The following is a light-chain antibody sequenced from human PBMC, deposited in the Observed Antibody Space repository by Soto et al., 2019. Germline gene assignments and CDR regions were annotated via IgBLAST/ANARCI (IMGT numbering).Light chain of an antibody. CDR2: KAS. CDR1: QSISSW. J-gene: IGKJ2*01. V-gene: IGKV1-5*03. CDR3: QQYNSYLYT. Sequence: DIPMTQSPSTLSASVGDRVTITCRASQSISSWLAWYQQKPGKAPKLLIYKASGLESGVPSRFSGSGSGTEVTLTISSLQPDDFATYYCQQYNSYLYTFGQGTKLEIK.